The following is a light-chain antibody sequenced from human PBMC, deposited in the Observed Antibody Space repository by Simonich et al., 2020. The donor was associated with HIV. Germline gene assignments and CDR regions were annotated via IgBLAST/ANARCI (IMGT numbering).Light chain of an antibody. CDR3: MQGIHLPLT. CDR2: ELS. V-gene: IGKV2-29*02. J-gene: IGKJ4*01. Sequence: DIVMTRLHSLSVSPGQPASISCKSNQSLLHSDGQTYLYWFLQKPGQSPHLLIYELSSRFSGVPDKFSGSGSGTNFTLKISRVEAEDVGVYYCMQGIHLPLTFGGGTKVEIK. CDR1: QSLLHSDGQTY.